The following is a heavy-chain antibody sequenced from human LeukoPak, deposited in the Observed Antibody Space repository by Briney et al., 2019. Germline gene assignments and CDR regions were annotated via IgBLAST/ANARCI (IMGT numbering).Heavy chain of an antibody. V-gene: IGHV4-34*01. CDR3: ARDRGVWSGSFPGFDP. CDR1: GGSFSGYY. CDR2: INHSGST. D-gene: IGHD3-10*01. J-gene: IGHJ5*02. Sequence: PSETLSLTCAVYGGSFSGYYWSWIRQPPGKGLEWIGEINHSGSTNYNPSLKSRVTISVDTSKNQFSLKLSSVTAADTAVYYCARDRGVWSGSFPGFDPWGQGTLVTVSS.